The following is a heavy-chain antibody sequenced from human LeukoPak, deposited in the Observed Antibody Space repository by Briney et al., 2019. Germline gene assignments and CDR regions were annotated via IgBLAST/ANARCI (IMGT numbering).Heavy chain of an antibody. Sequence: LGESLKISCKGSGYSFISYWIGWVRQMPGKGLEWMGIIYPGDSDTRHSPSFQGQVTISADKSISTAYLQWSSLKASDTAIYRCARLVRSESTLYFGYWGQGTLVTVSS. CDR3: ARLVRSESTLYFGY. V-gene: IGHV5-51*01. CDR2: IYPGDSDT. CDR1: GYSFISYW. J-gene: IGHJ4*02.